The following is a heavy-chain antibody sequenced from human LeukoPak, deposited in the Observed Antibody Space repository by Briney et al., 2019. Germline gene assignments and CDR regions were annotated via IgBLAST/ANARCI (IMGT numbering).Heavy chain of an antibody. CDR2: ISSSSSYV. CDR1: GFTFSSYS. J-gene: IGHJ4*02. D-gene: IGHD2-2*01. CDR3: ARDMRHGFDY. Sequence: GGALRLSCAASGFTFSSYSMNWVRQAPGKGLEWVSSISSSSSYVYYADSVKGRFTISRDNAKNSLYLQMNSLRAEDTAVYYCARDMRHGFDYWGQGTLVTVSS. V-gene: IGHV3-21*01.